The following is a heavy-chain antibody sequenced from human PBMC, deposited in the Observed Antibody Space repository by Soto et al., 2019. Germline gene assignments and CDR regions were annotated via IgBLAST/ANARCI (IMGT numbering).Heavy chain of an antibody. CDR1: GGTFSSYA. D-gene: IGHD3-22*01. CDR2: IIPIFGTA. Sequence: SVKVSCKASGGTFSSYAISCVRQAPGQGLEWMGGIIPIFGTANYAQKFQGRVTITADESTSTAYMELSSLRSEDTAVYYCAREFYDSSGYPHTYYYYGMDVWGQGTTVTVSS. J-gene: IGHJ6*02. CDR3: AREFYDSSGYPHTYYYYGMDV. V-gene: IGHV1-69*13.